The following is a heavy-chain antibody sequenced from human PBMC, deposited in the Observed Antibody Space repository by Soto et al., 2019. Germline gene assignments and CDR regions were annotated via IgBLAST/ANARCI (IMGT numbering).Heavy chain of an antibody. V-gene: IGHV3-23*01. Sequence: GSLRLSCVASGFTFGSRAMSWVRQAPGEGLEWVSSITDTGGDTKCADSVRGRFTISRDNSKNTLYLQMSSLRAEDSAVYYCARGSGESYQESRIFDFWGRGTLVTVSS. CDR2: ITDTGGDT. CDR3: ARGSGESYQESRIFDF. CDR1: GFTFGSRA. J-gene: IGHJ4*02. D-gene: IGHD2-2*01.